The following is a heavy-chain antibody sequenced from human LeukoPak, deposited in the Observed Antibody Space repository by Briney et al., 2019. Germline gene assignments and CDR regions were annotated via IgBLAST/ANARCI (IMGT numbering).Heavy chain of an antibody. V-gene: IGHV1-69*01. D-gene: IGHD5-12*01. CDR1: GGTFSSYA. CDR2: IIPIFGTA. CDR3: ARAPSEWLRVDNWFDP. J-gene: IGHJ5*02. Sequence: SVKVSCKASGGTFSSYALSWVRQAPGQGLEWMGGIIPIFGTANYAQKFQGRVTITADESTSTAYMELSSLRSEDTAVYYCARAPSEWLRVDNWFDPWGQGTLVTVSS.